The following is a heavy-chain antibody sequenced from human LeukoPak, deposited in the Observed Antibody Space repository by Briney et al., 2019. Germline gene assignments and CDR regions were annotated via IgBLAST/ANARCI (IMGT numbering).Heavy chain of an antibody. CDR2: IYTSGST. D-gene: IGHD6-19*01. CDR3: ARLTSSGGQFDY. CDR1: GGSISSGSYY. V-gene: IGHV4-61*02. J-gene: IGHJ4*02. Sequence: SETLSLTCTVSGGSISSGSYYWSWIRQPAGKGLEWIGRIYTSGSTNYNPSLKSRVTISVDTSKNQFSLKLSSVTAADTAVYYCARLTSSGGQFDYWGQGTLVTVSS.